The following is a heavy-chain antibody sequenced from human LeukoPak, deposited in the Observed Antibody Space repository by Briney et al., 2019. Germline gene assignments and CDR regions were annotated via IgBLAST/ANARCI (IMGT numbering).Heavy chain of an antibody. CDR3: AYGSGSYYNVDY. CDR2: IIPIFGTA. V-gene: IGHV1-69*13. D-gene: IGHD3-10*01. CDR1: GGTFSSYA. Sequence: GASVKVSCKASGGTFSSYAISWVRQAPGQGLEWMGGIIPIFGTANCAQKFQGRVTITADESTSTAYMELSSLRSEDTAAYYCAYGSGSYYNVDYWGQGTLVTVSS. J-gene: IGHJ4*02.